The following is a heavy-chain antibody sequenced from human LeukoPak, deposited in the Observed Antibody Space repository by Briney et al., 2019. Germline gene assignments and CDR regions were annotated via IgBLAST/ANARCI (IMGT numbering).Heavy chain of an antibody. V-gene: IGHV3-49*03. Sequence: PGRSLRLSCTGSGFTFGDYVMSWFRQAPGKGLEWVGFIRSKAYGGTTEYAASVKGRFTISRDESKSIAYLQMNSLKTEDTAMYYCSRVGKATKLAIDYWGQGALVTVSS. D-gene: IGHD1-14*01. J-gene: IGHJ4*02. CDR3: SRVGKATKLAIDY. CDR1: GFTFGDYV. CDR2: IRSKAYGGTT.